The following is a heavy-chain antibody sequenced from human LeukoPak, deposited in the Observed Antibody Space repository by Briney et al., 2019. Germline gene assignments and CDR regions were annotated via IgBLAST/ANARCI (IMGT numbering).Heavy chain of an antibody. CDR1: GGSISSGGYY. J-gene: IGHJ3*02. D-gene: IGHD6-6*01. Sequence: SQTLSLTCTVSGGSISSGGYYWSWIRQYPGKGLEWIGYIYYSGSTYYNPSLKSRVTISVDTSKNQFSLKLSSVTAADTAVYYCAREPLVRGHDAFDIWGQGTMVTVSS. V-gene: IGHV4-31*03. CDR2: IYYSGST. CDR3: AREPLVRGHDAFDI.